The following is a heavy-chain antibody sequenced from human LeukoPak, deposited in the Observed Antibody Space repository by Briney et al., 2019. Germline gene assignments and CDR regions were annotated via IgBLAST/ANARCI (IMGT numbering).Heavy chain of an antibody. CDR2: IYTSGST. Sequence: SQTLSLTCTVSGGSISSGSYYWSWSRQPAGTGLEWIGRIYTSGSTNYNPSLKSRVTISVDTSKNQFSLKLSSVTAADTAVYYCARDPDCSSTSCYFPKYYYYYGMDVWGQGTTVTVSS. V-gene: IGHV4-61*02. CDR1: GGSISSGSYY. D-gene: IGHD2-2*01. CDR3: ARDPDCSSTSCYFPKYYYYYGMDV. J-gene: IGHJ6*02.